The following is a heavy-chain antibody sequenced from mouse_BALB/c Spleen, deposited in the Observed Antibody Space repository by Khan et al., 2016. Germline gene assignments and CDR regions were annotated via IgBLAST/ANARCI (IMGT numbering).Heavy chain of an antibody. Sequence: QIQLVQSGPELKKPGETVKISCKASEYTFTNYGMNWVKQAPGKGLKWMGWINTTTGEPTYAEEFKGRFAFSLAAYASTAYLQINNLKNEDSATYCCARTGDYPYYAMDYWGQGTSVTVSS. CDR1: EYTFTNYG. CDR3: ARTGDYPYYAMDY. CDR2: INTTTGEP. J-gene: IGHJ4*01. V-gene: IGHV9-3*02. D-gene: IGHD2-13*01.